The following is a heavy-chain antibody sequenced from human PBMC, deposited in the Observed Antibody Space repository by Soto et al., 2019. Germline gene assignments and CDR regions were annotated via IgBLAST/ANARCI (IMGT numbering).Heavy chain of an antibody. D-gene: IGHD4-17*01. V-gene: IGHV3-30-3*01. Sequence: QVQLVESGGGVVQPGRSLRLSCAASGFTFSSYAMHWVRQAPGKGLEWVAVISYDGSNKYYADSVKGRFTISRDNSKNTLYLQMNSLRAEDTAVYYCASGNADYGGKNGAFHYWGQGTLVTVSS. CDR1: GFTFSSYA. J-gene: IGHJ4*02. CDR2: ISYDGSNK. CDR3: ASGNADYGGKNGAFHY.